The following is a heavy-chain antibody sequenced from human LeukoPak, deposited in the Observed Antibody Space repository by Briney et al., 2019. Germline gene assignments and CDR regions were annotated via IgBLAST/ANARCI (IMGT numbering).Heavy chain of an antibody. CDR3: TTGFDYDILTGYYAYFDY. Sequence: GGSLRLSCAASGFTFSNAWMSWVRQAPGKGLEWVGRIKSKTDGGTTDYAAPVKGRFTISRDDSKNTPYLQMNSLKTEDTAVYYCTTGFDYDILTGYYAYFDYWGQGTLVTVSS. CDR1: GFTFSNAW. V-gene: IGHV3-15*01. J-gene: IGHJ4*02. CDR2: IKSKTDGGTT. D-gene: IGHD3-9*01.